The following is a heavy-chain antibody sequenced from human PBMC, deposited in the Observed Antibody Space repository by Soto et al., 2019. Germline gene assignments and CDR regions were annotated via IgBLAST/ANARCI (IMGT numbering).Heavy chain of an antibody. V-gene: IGHV3-48*03. D-gene: IGHD2-2*01. CDR3: ARQYCPSTSCLLDY. Sequence: PGGSLRLSCAASGFTFSSYEMNWVRQAPGKGLEWVSYISSRGYSIYYADSVKGRFTVSRDNAKNSLYLQMNSLRAEDTAVYYCARQYCPSTSCLLDYWGQGTLVTVSS. J-gene: IGHJ4*02. CDR2: ISSRGYSI. CDR1: GFTFSSYE.